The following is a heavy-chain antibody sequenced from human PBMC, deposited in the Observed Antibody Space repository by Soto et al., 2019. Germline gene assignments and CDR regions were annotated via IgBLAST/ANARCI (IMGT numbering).Heavy chain of an antibody. CDR3: AKDGYGNNDGDALHI. CDR2: ISTYNGKV. CDR1: GYTFTSFG. V-gene: IGHV1-18*04. Sequence: QGQLVQSGAAVKKPGASVKVSCKASGYTFTSFGITWVRQAPGQGLAWMGWISTYNGKVNYAQKLQGRVTVNRDTSTTTAYMGLWSRRSDDTAVYYCAKDGYGNNDGDALHICGQGTMVTVSS. D-gene: IGHD4-4*01. J-gene: IGHJ3*02.